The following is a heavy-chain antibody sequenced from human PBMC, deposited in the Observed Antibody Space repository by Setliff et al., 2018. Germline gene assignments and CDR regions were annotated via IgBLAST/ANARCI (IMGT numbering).Heavy chain of an antibody. CDR3: ERLVRYCTATACQRASGDDL. J-gene: IGHJ5*02. V-gene: IGHV1-18*01. Sequence: ASVKVSCKASGYTFTSYGISWVRQAPGQGLEWMGWISPHSGRAFYAPQFQDRVIMTTDTSTNTAYLDLRSLRSDDTAVYYCERLVRYCTATACQRASGDDLWGQGTLVTVSS. D-gene: IGHD2-8*01. CDR1: GYTFTSYG. CDR2: ISPHSGRA.